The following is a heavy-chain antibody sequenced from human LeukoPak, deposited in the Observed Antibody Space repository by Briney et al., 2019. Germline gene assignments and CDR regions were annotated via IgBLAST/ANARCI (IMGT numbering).Heavy chain of an antibody. J-gene: IGHJ4*02. Sequence: SETLSLTCTVSGGFFSSSSYYWGWVRQPPGKGLEWIGTIYYSGATHYNPSLKSRVTISVDTSKNQFSLKLSSVTAADTAVYYCARGSGDYYDSSGYYSPFDYWGQGTLVTVSS. V-gene: IGHV4-39*07. CDR2: IYYSGAT. D-gene: IGHD3-22*01. CDR3: ARGSGDYYDSSGYYSPFDY. CDR1: GGFFSSSSYY.